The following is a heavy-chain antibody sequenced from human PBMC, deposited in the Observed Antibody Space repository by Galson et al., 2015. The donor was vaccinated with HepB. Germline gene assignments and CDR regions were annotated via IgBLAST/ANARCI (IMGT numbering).Heavy chain of an antibody. V-gene: IGHV3-30-3*01. CDR3: ARESFCTRTTCYQAFDI. D-gene: IGHD2-2*01. CDR1: GFSFSSHV. J-gene: IGHJ3*02. Sequence: CAASGFSFSSHVMHWVRQAPGRGLEWVALMSHDGNNKFYADSVKGRFTISRDNSKNTLFLQMRSLRAEDTAVYYCARESFCTRTTCYQAFDIWGQGTMVTVSS. CDR2: MSHDGNNK.